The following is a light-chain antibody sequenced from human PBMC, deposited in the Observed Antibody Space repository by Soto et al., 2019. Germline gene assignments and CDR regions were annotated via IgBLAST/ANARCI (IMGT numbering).Light chain of an antibody. V-gene: IGKV1-39*01. J-gene: IGKJ1*01. Sequence: QITQSPSSLSASVGDRVTISCRASQSISNYLNSYQQKPEKAPKLLSYAASSLHGGVPSMFSGRGSGTDFTHTISSLQPEDFATDSCQQSYSTLGTVCHGAKVDSK. CDR2: AAS. CDR3: QQSYSTLGT. CDR1: QSISNY.